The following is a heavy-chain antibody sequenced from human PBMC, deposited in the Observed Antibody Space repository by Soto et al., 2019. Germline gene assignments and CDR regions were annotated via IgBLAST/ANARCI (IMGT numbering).Heavy chain of an antibody. CDR2: MHYSGGA. V-gene: IGHV4-39*01. Sequence: PSETLSLTCTVSGGSISSSTYYWGWVRQPPGKGLEWIGSMHYSGGAYYNPSLKSRVTISVDTSKNQFSLKLTSVTAADTAFYYCARVEGGGTHWFDPWGQGTLVTVSS. CDR1: GGSISSSTYY. D-gene: IGHD2-15*01. J-gene: IGHJ5*02. CDR3: ARVEGGGTHWFDP.